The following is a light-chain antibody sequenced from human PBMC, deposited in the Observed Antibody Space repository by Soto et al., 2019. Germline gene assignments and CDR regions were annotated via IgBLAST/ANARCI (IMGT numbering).Light chain of an antibody. Sequence: EIVLTQSPGTLSLSPGERATLSCRASQSVSSSYLAWYQQKPGQAPRLLIYGTSSRATGIPDRFSGSGSGTDFTLTISRLEPEDFAVYYCQQYGTSLFSFGPGTNVDIK. V-gene: IGKV3-20*01. CDR2: GTS. CDR3: QQYGTSLFS. J-gene: IGKJ3*01. CDR1: QSVSSSY.